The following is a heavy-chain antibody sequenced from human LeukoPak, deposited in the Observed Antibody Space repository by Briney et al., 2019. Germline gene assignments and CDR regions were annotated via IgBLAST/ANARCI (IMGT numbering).Heavy chain of an antibody. CDR3: AKEGDTALVTGYFDL. V-gene: IGHV1-69*13. J-gene: IGHJ2*01. Sequence: VKVSCKASGGTFGSYVISWVRQAPGQGLEWMGGIIPIFGTAHYAQKFQGRLTITADESTSTVYMEMSSLRSEDTAMYYCAKEGDTALVTGYFDLWGRGTLVTVSA. CDR1: GGTFGSYV. CDR2: IIPIFGTA. D-gene: IGHD5-18*01.